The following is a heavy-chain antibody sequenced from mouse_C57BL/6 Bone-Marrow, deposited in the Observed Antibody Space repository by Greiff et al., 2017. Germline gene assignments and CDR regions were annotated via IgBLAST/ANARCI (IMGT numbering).Heavy chain of an antibody. V-gene: IGHV2-2*01. CDR1: GFSLTSYG. J-gene: IGHJ4*01. CDR2: IWSGGST. CDR3: ARNFETTVVATEYYYAMDY. D-gene: IGHD1-1*01. Sequence: VHLQQSGPGLVQPSQSLSITCTVSGFSLTSYGVHWVRQSPGKGLEWLGVIWSGGSTDYNAAFISRLSISKDNSKSQVFFKMKSLQADDTAIYYCARNFETTVVATEYYYAMDYWGQGTSVTVSS.